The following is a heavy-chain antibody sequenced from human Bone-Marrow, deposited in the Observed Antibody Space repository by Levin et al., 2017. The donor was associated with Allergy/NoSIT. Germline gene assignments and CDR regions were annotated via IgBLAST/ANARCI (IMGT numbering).Heavy chain of an antibody. CDR2: ISHDETSE. Sequence: GESLKISCAASGSTFSRYVLHWVRQAPGKGLEWVAVISHDETSEAYAESVKGRFTVSKDNSKNTLYLQMNSLREEDTAVYYCATAGRTSGYADAFEFWGQGTLVTVSS. CDR1: GSTFSRYV. CDR3: ATAGRTSGYADAFEF. J-gene: IGHJ3*01. V-gene: IGHV3-30*04. D-gene: IGHD3-22*01.